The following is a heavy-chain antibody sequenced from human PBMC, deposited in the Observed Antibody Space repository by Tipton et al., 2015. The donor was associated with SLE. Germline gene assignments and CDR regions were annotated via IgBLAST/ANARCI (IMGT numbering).Heavy chain of an antibody. Sequence: QLVQSGAEVKKPGASVKVSCKASRYMFNGYYFHWVRQAPGQGLEWMGWIDPDSGGTKYAREFQGRVTLTRDTSINTAYMELRSLRSDDTAVYFCARGAYGGNSGYDYWGQGTLVTVSS. D-gene: IGHD4-23*01. J-gene: IGHJ4*02. CDR2: IDPDSGGT. CDR3: ARGAYGGNSGYDY. CDR1: RYMFNGYY. V-gene: IGHV1-2*02.